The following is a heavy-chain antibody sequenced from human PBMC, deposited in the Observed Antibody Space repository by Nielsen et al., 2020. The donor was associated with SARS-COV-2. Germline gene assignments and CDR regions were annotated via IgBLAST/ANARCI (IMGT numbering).Heavy chain of an antibody. Sequence: GESLKISCAASGFTFNTYAMHWVRQAPGKGLEWVAVISYDGNNKYYADSVKGRFTISRDNSKNTLYLQMNSLRAEDTAVYYCAKDHSSSWDFDYWGQGTLVTVSS. V-gene: IGHV3-30-3*01. CDR2: ISYDGNNK. CDR3: AKDHSSSWDFDY. J-gene: IGHJ4*02. CDR1: GFTFNTYA. D-gene: IGHD6-13*01.